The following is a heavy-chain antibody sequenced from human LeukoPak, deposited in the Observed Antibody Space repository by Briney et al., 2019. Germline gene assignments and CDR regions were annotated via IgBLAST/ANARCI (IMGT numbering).Heavy chain of an antibody. J-gene: IGHJ6*03. D-gene: IGHD5-24*01. CDR2: MNPNSGNT. Sequence: GASVKVSCKASGYTFTSYDINWVRQATGQGLEWMGWMNPNSGNTGYAQKFQGRVTMTRNTSISTAYMELSSLRSEDTAVYYCARAVEMATIHGLDYYYYYMDVWGKGTTVTVSS. CDR1: GYTFTSYD. V-gene: IGHV1-8*01. CDR3: ARAVEMATIHGLDYYYYYMDV.